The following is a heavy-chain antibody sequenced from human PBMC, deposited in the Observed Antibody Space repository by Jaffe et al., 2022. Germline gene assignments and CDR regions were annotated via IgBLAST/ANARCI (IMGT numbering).Heavy chain of an antibody. D-gene: IGHD3-22*01. Sequence: EVHLVESGGAFVQPGGSLRLSCVASGFDFNNHWMHWVRQAPGKGLEWVSHMTYEGTNTNYADSVKGRFTISRDNAKNTLYLQMNSLRAEDTAVYYCVRGGNYDSSGFGGLWGQGTMVTVSS. J-gene: IGHJ3*01. CDR3: VRGGNYDSSGFGGL. CDR2: MTYEGTNT. CDR1: GFDFNNHW. V-gene: IGHV3-74*01.